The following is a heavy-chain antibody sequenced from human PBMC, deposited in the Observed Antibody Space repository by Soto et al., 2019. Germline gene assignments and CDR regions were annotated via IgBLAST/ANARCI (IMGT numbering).Heavy chain of an antibody. D-gene: IGHD2-21*02. Sequence: GGSLRLSCAASGFSFTNFAMSWVRQAPGKGLEWVAGIGASGDITWYADSVKGRLSISRDNSKNTLYLQLNSLRFEDTAVYYCAKDDFTDRGDDYFDYWGPGTLVTVPS. V-gene: IGHV3-23*01. J-gene: IGHJ4*02. CDR1: GFSFTNFA. CDR3: AKDDFTDRGDDYFDY. CDR2: IGASGDIT.